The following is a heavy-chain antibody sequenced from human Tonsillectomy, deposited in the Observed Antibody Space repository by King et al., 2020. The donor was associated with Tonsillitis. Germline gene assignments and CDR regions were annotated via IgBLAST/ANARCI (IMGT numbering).Heavy chain of an antibody. CDR3: ARGSSGWSKSFDY. V-gene: IGHV4-34*01. J-gene: IGHJ4*02. CDR2: IDHSGTT. Sequence: VQLQQWGAGLLKPSETLSLTCAVYGGSFNDHFWTWIRQPPGKGLEWIGDIDHSGTTHYTPSLNSRVTISVDVSKNQFSLNVTSVTAADTAVYYCARGSSGWSKSFDYWGRGNLVIVSS. D-gene: IGHD6-19*01. CDR1: GGSFNDHF.